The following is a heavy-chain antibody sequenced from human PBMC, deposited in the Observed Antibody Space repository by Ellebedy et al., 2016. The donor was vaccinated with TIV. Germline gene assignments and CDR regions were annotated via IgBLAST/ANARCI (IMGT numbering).Heavy chain of an antibody. CDR2: IYSGADGGDT. D-gene: IGHD4-23*01. J-gene: IGHJ4*02. CDR3: ARDAADSGGKFDY. CDR1: GFTFSSYW. Sequence: PGGSLRLSCAASGFTFSSYWMDWVRQAPGKGLEWVSVIYSGADGGDTYYADSVKGRFTISRDNSTNTLYLQMNSLRAEDTAVYYCARDAADSGGKFDYWGQGALVTVSS. V-gene: IGHV3-53*01.